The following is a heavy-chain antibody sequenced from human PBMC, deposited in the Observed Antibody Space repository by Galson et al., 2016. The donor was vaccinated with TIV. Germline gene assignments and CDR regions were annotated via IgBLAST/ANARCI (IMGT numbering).Heavy chain of an antibody. CDR2: ISYSGST. V-gene: IGHV4-38-2*01. J-gene: IGHJ4*02. CDR3: ARVATYGSGSYQWNFES. Sequence: SETLSLTCAVSGYSISSGYYWGWIRQSPRKGLEWIATISYSGSTYYNPSLESRTILSLDTSNNRFSLSLGSATAADTAVYYCARVATYGSGSYQWNFESWGQGILVSVSS. CDR1: GYSISSGYY. D-gene: IGHD3-10*01.